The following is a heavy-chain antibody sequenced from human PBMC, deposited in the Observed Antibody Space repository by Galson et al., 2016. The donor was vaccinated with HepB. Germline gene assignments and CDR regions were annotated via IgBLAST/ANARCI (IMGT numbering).Heavy chain of an antibody. V-gene: IGHV3-74*01. CDR1: GFTFSSYG. CDR2: ISSDGSST. J-gene: IGHJ5*02. CDR3: ARDLMSPYNWLEP. Sequence: SLRLSCAASGFTFSSYGMHWVRQAPAKGLVWVSRISSDGSSTSYADSVTGRFTISRDNAKNTLYLQMNSLRAEDTALYSCARDLMSPYNWLEPWGQGARVTVSS.